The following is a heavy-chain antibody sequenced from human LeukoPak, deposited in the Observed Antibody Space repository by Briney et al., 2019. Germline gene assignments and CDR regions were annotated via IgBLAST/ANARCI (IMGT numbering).Heavy chain of an antibody. CDR2: ISGNAGRT. Sequence: GGSLRLSCAASGFTFSTSAMSWVRQAPGKGLEWVSGISGNAGRTFYADSVKGRFTISRDNSKNTLYLQMNSLRAEDTAVYYCARTVSYYYGMDVWGQGTTVTVSS. V-gene: IGHV3-23*01. D-gene: IGHD1-14*01. J-gene: IGHJ6*02. CDR3: ARTVSYYYGMDV. CDR1: GFTFSTSA.